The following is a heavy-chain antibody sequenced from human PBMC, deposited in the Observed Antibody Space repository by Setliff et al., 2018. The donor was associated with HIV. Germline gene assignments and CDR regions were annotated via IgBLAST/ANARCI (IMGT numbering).Heavy chain of an antibody. CDR1: GFTFSNSA. CDR3: VQGGLSSGWGSF. V-gene: IGHV3-23*01. CDR2: IATNGGST. Sequence: LRLSCAVSGFTFSNSAMSWVRQAPGKGLEWVSSIATNGGSTYYAASVQGRFTISSDNSKTVVYLQMNSLRPEDTAVYYCVQGGLSSGWGSFWGQGTLVTVSS. J-gene: IGHJ4*02. D-gene: IGHD6-25*01.